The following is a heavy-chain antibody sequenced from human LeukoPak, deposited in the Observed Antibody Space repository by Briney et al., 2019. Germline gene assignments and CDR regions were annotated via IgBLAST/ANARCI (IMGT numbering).Heavy chain of an antibody. V-gene: IGHV1-2*02. D-gene: IGHD3-9*01. J-gene: IGHJ4*02. CDR3: AISYDILTGSLDY. CDR2: INPNSGGT. Sequence: AASVKVSCKASGYTFTGYYMHWVRQAPGQGLEWMGWINPNSGGTNYAQKFQGRVTMTRDTSTSTAYMELRSLRSDDTAVYYCAISYDILTGSLDYWGQGTLVTVSS. CDR1: GYTFTGYY.